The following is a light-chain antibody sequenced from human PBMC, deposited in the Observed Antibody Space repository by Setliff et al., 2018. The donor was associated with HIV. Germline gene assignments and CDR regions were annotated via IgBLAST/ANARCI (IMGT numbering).Light chain of an antibody. CDR1: SRDVGGYNY. CDR3: SSYAISNTLP. Sequence: QSVLAQPASVSGSPGQSITISCTGTSRDVGGYNYVSWYQQHPGKAPKLIIYEARNRPSGVSNRFSVSKSGNTASLTISGLQAEDEADYYCSSYAISNTLPFGTGTKVTVL. V-gene: IGLV2-14*01. J-gene: IGLJ1*01. CDR2: EAR.